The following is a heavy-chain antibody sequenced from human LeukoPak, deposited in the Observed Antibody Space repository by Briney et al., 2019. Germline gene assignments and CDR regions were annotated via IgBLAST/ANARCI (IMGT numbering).Heavy chain of an antibody. D-gene: IGHD1-26*01. Sequence: PGRSLRLSCAASGFTFSGNGMHWVRQAPGKGLEWVALIYYDGSNKYYVDSVKGRFTISRDNSKNMVYLQMNSLRAEDTAVYYCARDLLYSGSYSWYFDLWGRGTPVTVSS. V-gene: IGHV3-33*01. CDR1: GFTFSGNG. CDR2: IYYDGSNK. J-gene: IGHJ2*01. CDR3: ARDLLYSGSYSWYFDL.